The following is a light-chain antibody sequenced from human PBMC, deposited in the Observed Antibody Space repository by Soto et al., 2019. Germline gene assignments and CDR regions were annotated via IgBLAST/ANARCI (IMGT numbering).Light chain of an antibody. Sequence: EFVLTHSPGTLSLSPCERATLSCRASQSLTNSFIAWYQQKPGQAPRLLIYDTSSRASGIPDRFSGSGSGTDFTLTISRLEPEDFAVFYCQQYGTSEIIFGQGTRLEIK. J-gene: IGKJ5*01. CDR3: QQYGTSEII. CDR2: DTS. V-gene: IGKV3-20*01. CDR1: QSLTNSF.